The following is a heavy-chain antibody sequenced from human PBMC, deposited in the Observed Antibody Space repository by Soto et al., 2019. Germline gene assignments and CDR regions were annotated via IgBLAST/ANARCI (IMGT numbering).Heavy chain of an antibody. Sequence: SVKVSCKASGGTFSSYAISWVRQAPGQGLEWMGGIIPIFGTANYAQKFQGRVTITADESTSTAYMELSSLRSEDTAVYYCARGWNDGIGGYFDYWGQGTLVTVSS. J-gene: IGHJ4*02. CDR3: ARGWNDGIGGYFDY. CDR2: IIPIFGTA. V-gene: IGHV1-69*13. CDR1: GGTFSSYA. D-gene: IGHD1-1*01.